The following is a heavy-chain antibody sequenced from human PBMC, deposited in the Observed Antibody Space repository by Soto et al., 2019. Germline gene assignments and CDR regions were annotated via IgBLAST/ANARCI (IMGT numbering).Heavy chain of an antibody. CDR2: INPNSGGT. CDR1: GYTFTGYY. J-gene: IGHJ6*02. D-gene: IGHD3-10*01. CDR3: ASALNYGSGSYYNVPRFGDGYYYGMDV. Sequence: ASVKVSCKASGYTFTGYYMHWVRQAPGQGLEWMGWINPNSGGTNYAQKFQGWVTMTRDTSISTAYMELSRLRSDDTAVYYCASALNYGSGSYYNVPRFGDGYYYGMDVWGQGTTVTVSS. V-gene: IGHV1-2*04.